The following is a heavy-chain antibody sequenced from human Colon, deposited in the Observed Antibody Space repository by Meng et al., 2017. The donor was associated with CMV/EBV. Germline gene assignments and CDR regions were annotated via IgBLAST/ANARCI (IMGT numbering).Heavy chain of an antibody. V-gene: IGHV1-69*05. Sequence: SVKVSCKASGYSFTSHGISWVRQAPGQGLEWMGGIIPIFGTANYAQKFQGRVTITTDESTSTAYMELSSLRSEDTAVYYCARAMVRGVIIRREYFQHWGQGTLVTVSS. J-gene: IGHJ1*01. D-gene: IGHD3-10*01. CDR3: ARAMVRGVIIRREYFQH. CDR1: GYSFTSHG. CDR2: IIPIFGTA.